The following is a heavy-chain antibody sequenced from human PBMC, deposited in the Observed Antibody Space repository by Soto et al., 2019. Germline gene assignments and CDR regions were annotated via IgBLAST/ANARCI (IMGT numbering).Heavy chain of an antibody. CDR3: AKDLVFMVRGRDWFDP. CDR1: GGSISSGGYY. CDR2: IYYSGST. D-gene: IGHD3-10*01. J-gene: IGHJ5*02. V-gene: IGHV4-31*03. Sequence: QVHLQESGPGLVKPSQTLSLTCTVSGGSISSGGYYWSWIRQHPGKGLEWIGYIYYSGSTYYNPSLKSRVTISVDTSKNHFFLKLSSVTAADTAVYYCAKDLVFMVRGRDWFDPWGQGTLVTVSS.